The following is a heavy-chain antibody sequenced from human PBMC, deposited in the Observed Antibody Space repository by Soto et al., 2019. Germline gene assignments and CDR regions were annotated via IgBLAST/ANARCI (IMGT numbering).Heavy chain of an antibody. CDR2: ISYSGST. D-gene: IGHD5-18*01. V-gene: IGHV4-39*07. CDR3: ARDRPVRGYNYGLDY. J-gene: IGHJ4*02. CDR1: GGSITSRTYY. Sequence: PSETLSLTCTVSGGSITSRTYYWAWIRQPPGKGLEWIGSISYSGSTFYSPSLKSRLTISADMSKNQFSLNLSSVTAADTAVYYCARDRPVRGYNYGLDYWGQGTLVTVSS.